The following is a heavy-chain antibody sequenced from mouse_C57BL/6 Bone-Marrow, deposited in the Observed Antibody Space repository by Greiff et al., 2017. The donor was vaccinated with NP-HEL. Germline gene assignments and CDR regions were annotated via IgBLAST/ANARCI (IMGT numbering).Heavy chain of an antibody. CDR1: GFTFSDYY. V-gene: IGHV5-12*01. Sequence: EVMLVESGGGLVQPGGSLKLSCAASGFTFSDYYMYWVRQIPEKRLEWVAYISNGGGSTYYPDTVKGRFTISRDNAKNTLYLQMSRLKSEDTAMYYCARHGPYYYGSPAWFAYWGQGTLVTVSA. J-gene: IGHJ3*01. CDR3: ARHGPYYYGSPAWFAY. D-gene: IGHD1-1*01. CDR2: ISNGGGST.